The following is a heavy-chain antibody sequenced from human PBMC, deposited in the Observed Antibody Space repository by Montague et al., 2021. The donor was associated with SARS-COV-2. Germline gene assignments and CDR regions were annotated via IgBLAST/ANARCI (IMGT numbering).Heavy chain of an antibody. V-gene: IGHV4-4*07. D-gene: IGHD1-1*01. CDR2: VLTTGSP. CDR3: ARAQNICFIANCVNYFDL. Sequence: SETLSLTCTFSVGSIRSYTWSWIRHSPGKGLGWIGIVLTTGSPNSNPSPKLQVPLSLDTPNNNFSLRLNSVTAADTAVYYCARAQNICFIANCVNYFDLWGLGALVSVSS. CDR1: VGSIRSYT. J-gene: IGHJ4*02.